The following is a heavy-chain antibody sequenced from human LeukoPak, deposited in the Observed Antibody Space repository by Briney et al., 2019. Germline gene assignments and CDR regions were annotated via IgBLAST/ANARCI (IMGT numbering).Heavy chain of an antibody. V-gene: IGHV3-21*01. CDR2: ISSSSSYI. Sequence: GGSLRLSCAASGFTFSSYSMNWVRQAPGKGLEWVSSISSSSSYIYYADSVKGRFTISRDNAKNSLYLQMNSLRAEDTAVYYCARGLWFGELGYDYWGQGTLVTVSS. CDR1: GFTFSSYS. CDR3: ARGLWFGELGYDY. J-gene: IGHJ4*02. D-gene: IGHD3-10*01.